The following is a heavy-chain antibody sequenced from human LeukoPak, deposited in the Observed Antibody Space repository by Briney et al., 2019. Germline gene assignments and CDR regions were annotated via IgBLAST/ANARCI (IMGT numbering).Heavy chain of an antibody. J-gene: IGHJ2*01. D-gene: IGHD3-22*01. CDR3: ARSSYYYDSSKGDFDL. CDR1: GGSISSYY. CDR2: IYYSGST. V-gene: IGHV4-59*08. Sequence: SETLSLTCTVSGGSISSYYWSWIRQPPGKGLEWIGYIYYSGSTNYNPSLKSRVTISVDTSKNLSSVTAADTAVYYCARSSYYYDSSKGDFDLWGRGTLVTVSS.